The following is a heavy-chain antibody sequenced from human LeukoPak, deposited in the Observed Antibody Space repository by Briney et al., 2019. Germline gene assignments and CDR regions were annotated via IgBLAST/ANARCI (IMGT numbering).Heavy chain of an antibody. CDR2: VYTSGST. Sequence: SETLSLTCTVSGGSISSYYWSWIRQPAGKGLEWIGRVYTSGSTNYNPSLKSRVTISVDTSKNQFSLKLSSVTAADTAVYYCAREGTYYYDSSGYGFFDYWGQGTLVTVSS. V-gene: IGHV4-4*07. CDR3: AREGTYYYDSSGYGFFDY. CDR1: GGSISSYY. J-gene: IGHJ4*02. D-gene: IGHD3-22*01.